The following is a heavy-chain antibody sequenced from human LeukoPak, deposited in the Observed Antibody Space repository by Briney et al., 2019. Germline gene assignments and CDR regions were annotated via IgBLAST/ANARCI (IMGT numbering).Heavy chain of an antibody. CDR3: AKGILGGVLND. CDR2: IRYDGNEK. Sequence: GSLRLSCAASGFSFSSYAMHWVRQAPGKGLEWVSSIRYDGNEKYSADSVKGRFTISRDNSKNMLFLQMNSLRAEDTAIYYCAKGILGGVLNDWGQGSLVTVS. D-gene: IGHD3-3*02. J-gene: IGHJ4*02. V-gene: IGHV3-30*02. CDR1: GFSFSSYA.